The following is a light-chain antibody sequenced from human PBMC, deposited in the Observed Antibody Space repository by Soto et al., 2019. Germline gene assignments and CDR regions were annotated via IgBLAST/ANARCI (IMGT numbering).Light chain of an antibody. CDR3: SSYTTSTAFIL. CDR2: EVS. Sequence: QSALTQPASVSGSPGQSIPISCTGTSSDIGNYDFVSWYQQVPGTAPKAMIYEVSSRPSGVSNRFSGSKSGNTASLTISGLQAEYEAYYYCSSYTTSTAFILFGGGTQLPV. V-gene: IGLV2-14*01. J-gene: IGLJ2*01. CDR1: SSDIGNYDF.